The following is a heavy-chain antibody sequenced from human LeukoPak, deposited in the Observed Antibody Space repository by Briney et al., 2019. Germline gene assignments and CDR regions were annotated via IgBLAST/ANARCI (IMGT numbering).Heavy chain of an antibody. V-gene: IGHV3-30*18. CDR3: AKCSLSGYLFAAFDI. CDR2: VSYDGTNK. J-gene: IGHJ3*02. D-gene: IGHD3-3*01. CDR1: GFTFSSYG. Sequence: GRSLRLSCAASGFTFSSYGMHWVRQAPGKGLEWVAVVSYDGTNKYYTDSVKGRFTISRDNSKNTLYLQINSLRAEDAAVYYCAKCSLSGYLFAAFDIWGQGTMVSVSS.